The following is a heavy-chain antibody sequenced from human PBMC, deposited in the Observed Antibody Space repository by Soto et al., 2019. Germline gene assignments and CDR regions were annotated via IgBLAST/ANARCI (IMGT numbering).Heavy chain of an antibody. Sequence: QVQLQESGPGLVKPSGTLSLTCAVSGGSISSSNWWSWVRQPPGKGLEWIGEIYHSGSTNYNPSLKSRVTISVDKSKNQFSLKLSSVTAADTAVYYCARGTNSSGWNVYYYYYYGMDVWGQGTTVTVSS. D-gene: IGHD6-19*01. CDR3: ARGTNSSGWNVYYYYYYGMDV. CDR1: GGSISSSNW. V-gene: IGHV4-4*02. CDR2: IYHSGST. J-gene: IGHJ6*02.